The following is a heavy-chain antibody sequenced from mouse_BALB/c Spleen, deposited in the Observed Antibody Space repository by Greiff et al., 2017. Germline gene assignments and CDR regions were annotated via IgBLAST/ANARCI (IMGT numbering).Heavy chain of an antibody. CDR3: ARAEEVSYWYFDV. CDR1: GYTFTSYV. D-gene: IGHD2-2*01. Sequence: VQLQQSGPELVKPGASVKMSCKASGYTFTSYVMHWVKQRPGQGLEWIGVINPGSGGTNYNEKFKGKATLTADKSSSTAYMQLSSLTSDDSAVYFCARAEEVSYWYFDVWGAGTTVTVSS. J-gene: IGHJ1*01. CDR2: INPGSGGT. V-gene: IGHV1-54*01.